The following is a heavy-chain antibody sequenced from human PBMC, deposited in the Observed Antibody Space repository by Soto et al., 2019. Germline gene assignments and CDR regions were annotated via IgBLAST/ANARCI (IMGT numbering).Heavy chain of an antibody. D-gene: IGHD6-19*01. CDR2: IGGNGADT. CDR3: SIPAGLTVTGPDY. J-gene: IGHJ4*02. V-gene: IGHV3-23*01. CDR1: GFIFRNYA. Sequence: PVVSLRLSCAASGFIFRNYAMSWVRQAPGKGLEWVSAIGGNGADTYYADSVKGRFTISRDNSKNTLYLQMNSLRAEDTAVYFWSIPAGLTVTGPDYWGQGTLVTVS.